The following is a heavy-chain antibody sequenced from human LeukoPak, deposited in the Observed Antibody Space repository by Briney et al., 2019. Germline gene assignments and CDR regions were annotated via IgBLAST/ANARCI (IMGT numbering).Heavy chain of an antibody. CDR2: IRYDGSNK. V-gene: IGHV3-30*02. D-gene: IGHD1-26*01. CDR3: AREGGLPKLIRGVDYYYMDV. Sequence: PGGSLRLSCAASGFTFSSYDMHWVRQAPGKGLEWVAFIRYDGSNKYYADSVKGRFTISRDNSKNTLYLQMNSLRAEDTAVYYCAREGGLPKLIRGVDYYYMDVWGKGTTVTISS. CDR1: GFTFSSYD. J-gene: IGHJ6*03.